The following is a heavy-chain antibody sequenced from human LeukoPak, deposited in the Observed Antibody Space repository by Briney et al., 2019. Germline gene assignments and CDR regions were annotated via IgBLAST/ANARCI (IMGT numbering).Heavy chain of an antibody. CDR3: ARGPRRGLARYNYYYYYMDV. J-gene: IGHJ6*03. V-gene: IGHV4-34*01. Sequence: PSETLSLTCAVYGGSFSGYYWSWIRQPPGKGLEWIGEIKHSGSTNYNPSLKSRVTISVDTSKNQFSLKLSSVTAADTAVYYCARGPRRGLARYNYYYYYMDVWGKGTTVTVSS. CDR1: GGSFSGYY. D-gene: IGHD3-16*02. CDR2: IKHSGST.